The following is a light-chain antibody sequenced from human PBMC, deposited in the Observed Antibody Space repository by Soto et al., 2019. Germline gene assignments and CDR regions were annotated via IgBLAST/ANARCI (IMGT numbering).Light chain of an antibody. CDR1: QSVSTRY. Sequence: EIVLTQSPGTLSLSPGERATLSCRASQSVSTRYLDWYQQKPGQAPRLLIYGASGRATGIPDRFSGSGSGTDFTLTISRLGPEDFAVYYCQHYSSSPLTFGGGTKLEIK. J-gene: IGKJ4*01. CDR2: GAS. V-gene: IGKV3-20*01. CDR3: QHYSSSPLT.